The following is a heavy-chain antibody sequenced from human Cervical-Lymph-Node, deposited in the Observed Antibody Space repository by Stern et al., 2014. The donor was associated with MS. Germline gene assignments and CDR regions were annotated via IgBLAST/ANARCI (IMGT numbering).Heavy chain of an antibody. D-gene: IGHD2-15*01. CDR3: ARRYCSGGTCSRGFDY. V-gene: IGHV5-51*01. CDR1: GYTFSRNS. CDR2: IYPGDSDT. Sequence: EVQLLQSGAEVKKPGASLPISCKASGYTFSRNSIGWVRQLPGQGLEGIGIIYPGDSDTKDSPSFQGHVTISVDESITTAYLQWNSLKPSDTAIYYCARRYCSGGTCSRGFDYWGQGTVVTVSS. J-gene: IGHJ4*02.